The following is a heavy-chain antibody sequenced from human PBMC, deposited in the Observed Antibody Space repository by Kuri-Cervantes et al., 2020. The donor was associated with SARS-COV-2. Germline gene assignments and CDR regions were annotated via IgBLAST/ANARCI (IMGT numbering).Heavy chain of an antibody. V-gene: IGHV5-51*01. CDR2: IYPGDSDT. J-gene: IGHJ4*02. CDR1: GYSFSGYW. CDR3: ARAVSGVSNPYYFDY. Sequence: KVSCKGSGYSFSGYWIGWVRQMPGKGLEWMGIIYPGDSDTRYRPSFQGRVTISADTSIGTAYLRWSSLRASDTAIYYCARAVSGVSNPYYFDYWGPGTLVTVSS. D-gene: IGHD3-10*01.